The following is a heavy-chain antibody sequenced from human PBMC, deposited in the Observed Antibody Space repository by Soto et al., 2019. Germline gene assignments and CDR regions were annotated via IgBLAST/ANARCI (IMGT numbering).Heavy chain of an antibody. CDR3: ARASWSQWLEYYFDY. CDR2: IYYSGST. CDR1: GGSISSGDYY. D-gene: IGHD6-19*01. V-gene: IGHV4-30-4*01. J-gene: IGHJ4*02. Sequence: QVQLQESRPGLVKPSQTLSLTCTVSGGSISSGDYYWSWIRQPPGKGLEWIGYIYYSGSTYYNPSLKSRVTISVDTSKNQFSLKLSSVAAADTAVYYCARASWSQWLEYYFDYWGQGTLVTVSS.